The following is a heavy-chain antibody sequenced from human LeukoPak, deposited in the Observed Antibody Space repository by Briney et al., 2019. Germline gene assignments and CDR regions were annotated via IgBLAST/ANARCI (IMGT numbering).Heavy chain of an antibody. V-gene: IGHV1-24*01. D-gene: IGHD4-17*01. CDR3: ATDRQLRGLPEAGFDP. Sequence: GASVKVSCKVSGYTLTELSMHWVRQAPGEGLEWMGGFDPEDGETIYAQKFQGRVTMTEDTSTDTAYMELSSLRSEDTAVYYCATDRQLRGLPEAGFDPWGQGTLDTVSS. CDR2: FDPEDGET. J-gene: IGHJ5*02. CDR1: GYTLTELS.